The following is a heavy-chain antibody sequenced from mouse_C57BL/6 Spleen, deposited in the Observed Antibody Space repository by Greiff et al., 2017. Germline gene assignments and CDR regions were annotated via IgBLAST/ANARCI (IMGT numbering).Heavy chain of an antibody. Sequence: EVQLQQSGPELVKPGASVKISCKASGYTFTDYYMNWVKQSHGKSLEWIGDINPNNGGTSYNQKFKGKATLTVDKSSSTAYMELRSLTSEDAAVYYCARRGLYYDYTYAVDYWGQGTSVTVSS. CDR1: GYTFTDYY. CDR2: INPNNGGT. V-gene: IGHV1-26*01. J-gene: IGHJ4*01. D-gene: IGHD2-4*01. CDR3: ARRGLYYDYTYAVDY.